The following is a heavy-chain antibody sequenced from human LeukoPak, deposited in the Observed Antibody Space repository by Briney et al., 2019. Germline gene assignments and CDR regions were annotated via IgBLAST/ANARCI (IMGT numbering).Heavy chain of an antibody. CDR3: ARVMGEAAAATGFAY. J-gene: IGHJ4*02. CDR2: IIPIFGTA. Sequence: GASVKVSCKASGGTFSSYAISWVRQAPGQGLERMGGIIPIFGTANYAQKFQGRVTMTRDMSTSTVYMELSSLRSEDTAVYYCARVMGEAAAATGFAYWGQGTLVTVSS. V-gene: IGHV1-69*05. CDR1: GGTFSSYA. D-gene: IGHD6-13*01.